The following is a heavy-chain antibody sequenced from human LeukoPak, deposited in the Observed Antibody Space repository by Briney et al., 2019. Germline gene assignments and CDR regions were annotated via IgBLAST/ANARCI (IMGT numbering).Heavy chain of an antibody. V-gene: IGHV1-69*05. CDR2: IIPIFGTA. D-gene: IGHD3-22*01. J-gene: IGHJ4*02. CDR3: ARDGVPYYDSSGYHFDY. Sequence: ASVKVSCKASGGTFSSYAISWVRQAPGQGLEWMGRIIPIFGTANYAQKLQGRVTITTDESTSTAYMELSSLRSEDTAVYYCARDGVPYYDSSGYHFDYWGQGTLVTVSS. CDR1: GGTFSSYA.